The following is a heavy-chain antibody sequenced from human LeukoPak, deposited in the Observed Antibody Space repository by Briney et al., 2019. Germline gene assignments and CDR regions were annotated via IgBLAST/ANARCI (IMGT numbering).Heavy chain of an antibody. V-gene: IGHV3-21*01. Sequence: GGSLRLFCEASGFPFTIYGMTWVRQAPGKGVEWVSIISSGSSDIFSADALKGRFTISRDDAKNLLYLDMNSLRAEDTAVYYCARGHTAVTRHFDFWGQGTLVTVSS. CDR1: GFPFTIYG. CDR3: ARGHTAVTRHFDF. D-gene: IGHD4-17*01. J-gene: IGHJ4*02. CDR2: ISSGSSDI.